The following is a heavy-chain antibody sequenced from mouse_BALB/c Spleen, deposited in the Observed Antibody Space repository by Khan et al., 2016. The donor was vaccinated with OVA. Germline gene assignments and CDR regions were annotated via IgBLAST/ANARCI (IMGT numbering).Heavy chain of an antibody. CDR3: DRQPYYHDNIMNY. D-gene: IGHD2-10*01. V-gene: IGHV2-6-1*01. Sequence: VQLQQSGPGLAAPSQSLSITCTISGFSLTNYGVHWIRQPPGKGLEWLVVIWSDGSTTSNSALQSRLTITKDNSYTPVFLKMNGRQTNDTAFYFGDRQPYYHDNIMNYWGQGTSVTVSS. CDR1: GFSLTNYG. CDR2: IWSDGST. J-gene: IGHJ4*01.